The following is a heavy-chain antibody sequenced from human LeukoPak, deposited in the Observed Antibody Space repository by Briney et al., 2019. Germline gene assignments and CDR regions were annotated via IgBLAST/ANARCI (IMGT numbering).Heavy chain of an antibody. CDR2: IYHSGST. D-gene: IGHD1-1*01. CDR3: AKYITAGQYYFDY. J-gene: IGHJ4*02. CDR1: GYSISSAYY. Sequence: SSETLSLTCTVPGYSISSAYYWGWIRQPPGKGLEWIGNIYHSGSTSYNPSLKSRVTISVDTSKNQFSLKLSSVTATDTAVYYCAKYITAGQYYFDYWGQRTLVTVSS. V-gene: IGHV4-38-2*02.